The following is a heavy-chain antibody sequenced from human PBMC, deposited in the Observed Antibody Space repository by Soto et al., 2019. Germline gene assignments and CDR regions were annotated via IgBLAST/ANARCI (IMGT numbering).Heavy chain of an antibody. V-gene: IGHV4-39*01. J-gene: IGHJ4*02. Sequence: SETLSLTCTVPGCSISSSSYCWGWIRQPPGKGLEWIGSIYYSGGTYYNPSLKSRVTISVDMSKNQFSLKLSSVTAADTAVYYCARHLSEYGDYGYWGQGTLVTVSS. CDR1: GCSISSSSYC. D-gene: IGHD4-17*01. CDR3: ARHLSEYGDYGY. CDR2: IYYSGGT.